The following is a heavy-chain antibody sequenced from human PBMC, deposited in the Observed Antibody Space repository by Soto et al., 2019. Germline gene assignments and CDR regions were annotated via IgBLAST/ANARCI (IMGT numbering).Heavy chain of an antibody. CDR3: TVGGAGHPFDY. CDR2: IHYSGST. D-gene: IGHD3-16*01. CDR1: GVSITRHY. Sequence: QVQLQESGPGLVKPSETLSLTCTVSGVSITRHYWTWIRQPPGKGLEWIGNIHYSGSTNYSPSRKGRVIISVDTSENQSSLKLSSVTTADTALYYCTVGGAGHPFDYWGQGTLVTVSS. J-gene: IGHJ4*02. V-gene: IGHV4-59*11.